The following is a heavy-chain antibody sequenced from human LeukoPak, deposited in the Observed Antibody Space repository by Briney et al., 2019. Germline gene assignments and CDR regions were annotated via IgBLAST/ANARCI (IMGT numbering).Heavy chain of an antibody. D-gene: IGHD1-14*01. CDR2: INAGNGNT. CDR1: GGTFSSYA. V-gene: IGHV1-3*01. J-gene: IGHJ4*02. Sequence: ASVKVSCKASGGTFSSYAISWVRQAPGQGLEWMGWINAGNGNTKYSQKFQGRVTITRDTSASTAYMELSSLRSEDTAVYYCAREHRGYFDYWGQGTLVTVSS. CDR3: AREHRGYFDY.